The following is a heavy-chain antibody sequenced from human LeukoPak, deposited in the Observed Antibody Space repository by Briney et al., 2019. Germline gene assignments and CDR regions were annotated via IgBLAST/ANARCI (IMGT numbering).Heavy chain of an antibody. V-gene: IGHV3-23*01. CDR3: AKMAAEYYFDY. J-gene: IGHJ4*02. Sequence: GGSLRLSCAASGFTLRSYSMSWVRQAPGKWLEWVSAISGSGGSTYYADSVKGRFTISRDNSKNTLYLQMNSLRAEDTAVYYCAKMAAEYYFDYWGQGTLVTVSS. D-gene: IGHD5-24*01. CDR1: GFTLRSYS. CDR2: ISGSGGST.